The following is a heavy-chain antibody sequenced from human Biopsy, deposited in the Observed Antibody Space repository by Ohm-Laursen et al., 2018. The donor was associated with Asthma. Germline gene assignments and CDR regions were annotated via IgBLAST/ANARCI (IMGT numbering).Heavy chain of an antibody. J-gene: IGHJ4*02. CDR3: ATFPYGDYLPLDY. Sequence: SLRLSCAASGFTFSSYAMSWVRQAPGKGLEWVSVISGRGGSTHYADSVKGRFTISRDHSKNTLYLQMNSLRAEDTAVYYCATFPYGDYLPLDYWGQGTLVTVSS. CDR1: GFTFSSYA. D-gene: IGHD4-17*01. V-gene: IGHV3-23*01. CDR2: ISGRGGST.